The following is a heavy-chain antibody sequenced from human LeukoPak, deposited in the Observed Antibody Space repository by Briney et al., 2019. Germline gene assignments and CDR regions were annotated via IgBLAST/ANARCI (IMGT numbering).Heavy chain of an antibody. CDR1: GGSISSYY. J-gene: IGHJ3*02. V-gene: IGHV4-59*12. Sequence: SETLSLTCTVSGGSISSYYWSWIRQPPGKGLEWIGEINHSGSTNYNPSLKSRVTISVDTSKNQFSLKLSAVTAADTAVYYCARGSMITFGGVVVLDSFDIWAQGTMVTVSS. CDR2: INHSGST. CDR3: ARGSMITFGGVVVLDSFDI. D-gene: IGHD3-16*02.